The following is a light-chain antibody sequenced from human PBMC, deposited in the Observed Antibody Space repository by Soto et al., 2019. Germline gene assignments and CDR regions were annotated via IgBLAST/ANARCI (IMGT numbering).Light chain of an antibody. CDR2: GVS. CDR3: QQYSSSFT. Sequence: EIALTQSAGILSLSPGERATLSYRASQSVNRGYLAWYQQRPGQGPRLLIYGVSARATGIPDRFSGSGSGTDFTLTISRLEPEDFAVYYCQQYSSSFTFGPGTKVDLK. V-gene: IGKV3-20*01. CDR1: QSVNRGY. J-gene: IGKJ3*01.